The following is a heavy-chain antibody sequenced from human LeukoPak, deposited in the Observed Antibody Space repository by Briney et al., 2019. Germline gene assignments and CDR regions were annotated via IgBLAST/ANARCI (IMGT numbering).Heavy chain of an antibody. CDR1: GGSISSYY. CDR3: ARVGAERYSSSWYGVARSAFDI. CDR2: IYYSGST. Sequence: SETLSLTCTVSGGSISSYYWSWIRQPPGKGLEWIGYIYYSGSTNYNPSLKSRVTISVDTSKNQFSLKLSSVTAADTAVYYCARVGAERYSSSWYGVARSAFDIWGQGTMATVSS. D-gene: IGHD6-13*01. V-gene: IGHV4-59*01. J-gene: IGHJ3*02.